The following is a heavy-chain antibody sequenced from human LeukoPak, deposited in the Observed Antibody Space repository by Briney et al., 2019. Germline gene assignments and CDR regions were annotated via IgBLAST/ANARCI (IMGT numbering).Heavy chain of an antibody. CDR3: ARDRTRKVRGDYMDV. CDR1: GFTFSSYS. D-gene: IGHD3-10*01. Sequence: PGGSLRLSCAASGFTFSSYSMNWVRQAPGKGLEWVSSISSSSSYIYYADSVKGRFTISRDNAKNSLYLQMNSLRAEDTAVYYCARDRTRKVRGDYMDVWGKGTTVTISS. J-gene: IGHJ6*03. CDR2: ISSSSSYI. V-gene: IGHV3-21*04.